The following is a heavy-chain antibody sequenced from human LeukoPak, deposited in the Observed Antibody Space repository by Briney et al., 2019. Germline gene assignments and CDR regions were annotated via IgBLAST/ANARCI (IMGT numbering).Heavy chain of an antibody. Sequence: GGSLRLSYAASGFTFSSYWMHWVRQAPGKGLVWVSRISSDGSSTTYADSVKGRFTISRDNAKNTLYLQMNSLRAEDTAMYYCARDTPSGSGRAFDIWGQGTMVTVSS. D-gene: IGHD1-26*01. J-gene: IGHJ3*02. V-gene: IGHV3-74*01. CDR3: ARDTPSGSGRAFDI. CDR2: ISSDGSST. CDR1: GFTFSSYW.